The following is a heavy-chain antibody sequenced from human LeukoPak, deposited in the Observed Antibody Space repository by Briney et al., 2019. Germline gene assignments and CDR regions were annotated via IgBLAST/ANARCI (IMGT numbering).Heavy chain of an antibody. Sequence: GGSLRLSCAASGFTFSNYTMSWVRQAPGRGLEWVSVISGSSGSTYYADSMKGRFTISRDNSKNTLYLQMNSLRAEDTAVYYCAKVGATQDFWGQGTLVTVSS. CDR3: AKVGATQDF. D-gene: IGHD1-26*01. J-gene: IGHJ4*02. CDR2: ISGSSGST. CDR1: GFTFSNYT. V-gene: IGHV3-23*01.